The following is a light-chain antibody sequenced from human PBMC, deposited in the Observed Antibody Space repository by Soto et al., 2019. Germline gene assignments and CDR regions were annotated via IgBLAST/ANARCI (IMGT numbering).Light chain of an antibody. CDR1: QSVSSSY. CDR3: HQYDNAPQT. Sequence: EIVLTQSPGTLSLSPGERATLSCRASQSVSSSYLAWYQQKPGQAPRLLIYGESSRATGIQDRFSGSGSGTEFSLTISRLEPEDFAVYYCHQYDNAPQTYGQGNK. CDR2: GES. V-gene: IGKV3-20*01. J-gene: IGKJ2*01.